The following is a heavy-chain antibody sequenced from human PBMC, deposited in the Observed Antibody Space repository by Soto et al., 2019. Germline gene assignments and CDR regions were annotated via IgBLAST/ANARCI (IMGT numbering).Heavy chain of an antibody. Sequence: GGSLRLSCAASGFTFSSYSMNWVRQAPGKGLEWVSYISSSSTIYYADSVKGRFTISRDNAKNSLYLQMNSLRDEDTAVYYCARDSRRGYSYGNPFDYWGQGTLVTVSS. CDR1: GFTFSSYS. V-gene: IGHV3-48*02. CDR2: ISSSSTI. D-gene: IGHD5-18*01. CDR3: ARDSRRGYSYGNPFDY. J-gene: IGHJ4*02.